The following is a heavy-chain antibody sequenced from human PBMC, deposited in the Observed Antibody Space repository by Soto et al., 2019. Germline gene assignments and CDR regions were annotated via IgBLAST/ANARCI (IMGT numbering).Heavy chain of an antibody. J-gene: IGHJ4*02. Sequence: EVQLLESGGGLVQPGGSLRLSCAASGFTFSSYAMSWVRKAPGKGLEWVSAISGSGGSTYYADSVKGRFTISRDNSKNTLYLQMNSLRAEDTAVYYCAKGTRYCTNGVCYTGYFDYWGQGTLVTVSS. CDR1: GFTFSSYA. CDR3: AKGTRYCTNGVCYTGYFDY. D-gene: IGHD2-8*01. CDR2: ISGSGGST. V-gene: IGHV3-23*01.